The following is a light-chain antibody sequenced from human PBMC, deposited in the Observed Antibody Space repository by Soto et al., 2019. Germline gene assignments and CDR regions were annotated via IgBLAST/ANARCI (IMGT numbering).Light chain of an antibody. CDR1: QSVSSY. J-gene: IGKJ1*01. Sequence: EIVLTQSPATLSLSPGERATLSCRASQSVSSYLAWYQQKPGQAPRLLIYDASNRAPGIPARFSGSGSGTDFTLTISSLEPEDFAVYYCQQRSNWRTFGQGTKVEIQ. CDR2: DAS. V-gene: IGKV3-11*01. CDR3: QQRSNWRT.